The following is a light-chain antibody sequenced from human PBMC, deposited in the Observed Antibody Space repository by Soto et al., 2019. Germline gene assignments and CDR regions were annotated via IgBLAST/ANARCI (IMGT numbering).Light chain of an antibody. V-gene: IGKV1-5*03. CDR1: QSISSW. Sequence: DIQMTQSPSTLSASVGDRVTITCRASQSISSWLAWYQHKPGKAPKLLLYKASSFESGVPSRFSRSGSGTEVTLPISSLQPDGFATYYCQQYNSYSWTFGQGTNVEIK. J-gene: IGKJ1*01. CDR2: KAS. CDR3: QQYNSYSWT.